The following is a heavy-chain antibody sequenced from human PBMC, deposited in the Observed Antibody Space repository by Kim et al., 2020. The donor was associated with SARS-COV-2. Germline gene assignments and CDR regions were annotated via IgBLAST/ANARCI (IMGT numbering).Heavy chain of an antibody. V-gene: IGHV1-18*04. CDR2: ISAYNGNT. Sequence: ASVKVSCKASGYTFTSYGISWVRQAPGQGLEWMGWISAYNGNTNYAQKLQGRVTMTTDTSTSTAYMELRSLRSDDTAVYYCARAIAYYDSSGYDYWGQGTLVTVSS. D-gene: IGHD3-22*01. CDR1: GYTFTSYG. J-gene: IGHJ4*02. CDR3: ARAIAYYDSSGYDY.